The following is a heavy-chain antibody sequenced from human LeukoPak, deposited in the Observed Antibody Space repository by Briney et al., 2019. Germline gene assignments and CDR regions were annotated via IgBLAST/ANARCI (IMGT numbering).Heavy chain of an antibody. CDR3: ARDPVYNWNHYFDY. CDR2: IKQDGSEK. V-gene: IGHV3-7*01. D-gene: IGHD1-20*01. Sequence: ASETLSLTCTVSGGSISYRSYCWGWIRQPPGKGLEWVANIKQDGSEKYYVDSVKGRFTISRDNAKNSLYLQMNSLRAEDTAVYYCARDPVYNWNHYFDYWGQGTLVTVSS. J-gene: IGHJ4*02. CDR1: GGSISYRSYC.